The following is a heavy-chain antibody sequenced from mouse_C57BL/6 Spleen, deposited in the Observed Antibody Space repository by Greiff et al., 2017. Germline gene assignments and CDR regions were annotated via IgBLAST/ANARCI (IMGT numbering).Heavy chain of an antibody. J-gene: IGHJ2*01. V-gene: IGHV1-69*01. CDR1: GYTFTSYW. CDR2: IDPSDSYT. CDR3: ARSGYDGYLYFDY. D-gene: IGHD2-3*01. Sequence: QVQLQQPGAELVMPGASVKLSCKASGYTFTSYWMHWVKQRPGQGLEWIGEIDPSDSYTNYNQKFKGKSTLTVDKSSSTAYMQLSSLTSEDSAVYYCARSGYDGYLYFDYWGQGTTLTVSS.